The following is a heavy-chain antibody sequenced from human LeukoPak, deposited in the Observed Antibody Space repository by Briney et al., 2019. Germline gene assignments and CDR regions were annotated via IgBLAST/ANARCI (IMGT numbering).Heavy chain of an antibody. CDR1: GFTFSSYA. CDR3: AKGLRLRAAALRWCWFDP. J-gene: IGHJ5*02. Sequence: GGSLRLSCAASGFTFSSYAMSWVRQAPGKGLEWVSAISGSGGSTYYAGSVKGRFTISRDNSKNTLYLQMNSLRAEDTAVYYCAKGLRLRAAALRWCWFDPWGQGTLVTVSS. D-gene: IGHD6-13*01. V-gene: IGHV3-23*01. CDR2: ISGSGGST.